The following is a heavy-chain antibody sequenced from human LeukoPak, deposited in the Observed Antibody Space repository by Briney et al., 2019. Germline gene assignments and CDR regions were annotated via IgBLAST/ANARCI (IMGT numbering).Heavy chain of an antibody. Sequence: QPGGSLRLSCAASGFTFSSYWMHWVRQAPGKGLVWVSRINSEGTSTSYADSVKGRFTISRDNAENTLYLQMNSLRAEDTAVYYCTRDLRYCTSTSCYDPYFDYWGQGTLVTVSS. D-gene: IGHD2-2*01. J-gene: IGHJ4*02. V-gene: IGHV3-74*01. CDR2: INSEGTST. CDR3: TRDLRYCTSTSCYDPYFDY. CDR1: GFTFSSYW.